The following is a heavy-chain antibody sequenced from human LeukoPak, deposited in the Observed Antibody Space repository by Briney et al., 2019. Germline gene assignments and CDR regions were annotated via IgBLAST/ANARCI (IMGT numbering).Heavy chain of an antibody. J-gene: IGHJ6*03. CDR2: INHSGST. CDR1: GGSFSGYY. CDR3: ARAGYDYVWGSYRYYYYMDV. Sequence: SETLSPTCAVYGGSFSGYYWSWIRQPPGKGLEWIGEINHSGSTNYNPSLKSRVTISVDTSKNQFSLKLSSVTAADTAVYYCARAGYDYVWGSYRYYYYMDVWGKGTTVTVSS. V-gene: IGHV4-34*01. D-gene: IGHD3-16*02.